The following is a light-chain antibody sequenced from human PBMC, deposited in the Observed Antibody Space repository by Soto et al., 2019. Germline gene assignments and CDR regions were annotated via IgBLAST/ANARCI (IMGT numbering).Light chain of an antibody. CDR2: WAS. V-gene: IGKV4-1*01. Sequence: DIVMTQSPDSLAVSLGERATINCKSSQSVLYSPNNKNYLAWYQQKPGQPPKLLIYWASTRESGVPDRFSGSGSGTDFTLTISSLQAEDVAVYYCQQYVDPPHNFGQGTKVEIK. CDR3: QQYVDPPHN. CDR1: QSVLYSPNNKNY. J-gene: IGKJ1*01.